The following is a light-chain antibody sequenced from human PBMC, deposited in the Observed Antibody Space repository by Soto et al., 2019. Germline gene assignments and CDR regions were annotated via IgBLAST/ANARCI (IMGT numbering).Light chain of an antibody. Sequence: DIQLTQSPSFLSASIGDRVTITCRASQGINSYLAWYQQKPGKAPKLLIYATSTLQSGVPSTFSGSGSGTEFTLTISSLQPEDFXTXXXXXVNXYPSFTFGPGTKVDIK. J-gene: IGKJ3*01. CDR3: XXVNXYPSFT. V-gene: IGKV1-9*01. CDR2: ATS. CDR1: QGINSY.